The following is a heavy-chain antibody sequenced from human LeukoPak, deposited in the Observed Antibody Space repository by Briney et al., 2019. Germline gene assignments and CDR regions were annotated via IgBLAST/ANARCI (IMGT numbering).Heavy chain of an antibody. D-gene: IGHD6-13*01. V-gene: IGHV1-2*06. CDR2: INPNSGVT. CDR1: GYTFTAYP. CDR3: ARDSSNWSSFGS. Sequence: ASAKVSCKASGYTFTAYPIHWVRQAPGQGLEWMGRINPNSGVTHYAQKFHGRVTMTKDTSTDTAYMELSSLRSDDTAIYWCARDSSNWSSFGSWGQGTPVTVSS. J-gene: IGHJ4*02.